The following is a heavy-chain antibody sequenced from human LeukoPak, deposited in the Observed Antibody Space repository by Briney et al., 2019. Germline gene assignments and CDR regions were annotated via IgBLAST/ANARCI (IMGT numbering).Heavy chain of an antibody. CDR2: ISGSGGST. CDR3: AKRIQSAMATGY. J-gene: IGHJ4*02. V-gene: IGHV3-23*01. CDR1: GFSFSTFA. Sequence: GGSLRLSCAASGFSFSTFAMTWVRQAPGKGLEWVSDISGSGGSTYYADSVKGRFTISRDNSKNTLYLQMNSLRAEDTAVYYCAKRIQSAMATGYWGQGTLVTVSS. D-gene: IGHD5-18*01.